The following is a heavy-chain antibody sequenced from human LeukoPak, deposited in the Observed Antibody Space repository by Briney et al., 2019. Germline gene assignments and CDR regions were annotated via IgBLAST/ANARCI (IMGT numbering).Heavy chain of an antibody. V-gene: IGHV1-2*02. CDR2: INPNSGDT. Sequence: ASVKVSCKASGYTFTGCYMHWVRHAPGQGLEWMGWINPNSGDTNYAQKFQGRVTMTRDTSISTAYMELSRLRSDDTAVYYCARDYYDSSGYRDDAFDIWGQGTIVTVSS. D-gene: IGHD3-22*01. CDR3: ARDYYDSSGYRDDAFDI. J-gene: IGHJ3*02. CDR1: GYTFTGCY.